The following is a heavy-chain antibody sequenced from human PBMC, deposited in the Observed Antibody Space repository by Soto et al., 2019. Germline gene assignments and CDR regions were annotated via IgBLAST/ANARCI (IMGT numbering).Heavy chain of an antibody. D-gene: IGHD2-15*01. Sequence: GASVKVSCKASGGTFSSYAISWVRQAPGQGLEWMGGIIPIFGTANYAQKFQGRVTITADESTSTAYMELSSLRSEDTAVYYCARGKLEYCSGGSCYGYYYYYGMDVWGQGTTVTVSS. V-gene: IGHV1-69*13. CDR3: ARGKLEYCSGGSCYGYYYYYGMDV. J-gene: IGHJ6*02. CDR1: GGTFSSYA. CDR2: IIPIFGTA.